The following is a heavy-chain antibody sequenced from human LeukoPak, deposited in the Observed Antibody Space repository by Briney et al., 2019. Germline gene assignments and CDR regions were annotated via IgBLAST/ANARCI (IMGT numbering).Heavy chain of an antibody. D-gene: IGHD3-22*01. J-gene: IGHJ4*02. CDR2: ISSSGSTI. Sequence: GGSLRLSCAASGFTFSDYYMSWIRQAPGKGLEWVSYISSSGSTIYYADSVKGRFTISRDNAKNSLYLQMNSLRAEDTAVYYCAKAHYYDSRIDSSPFDYWGQGTLVTVSS. CDR3: AKAHYYDSRIDSSPFDY. CDR1: GFTFSDYY. V-gene: IGHV3-11*04.